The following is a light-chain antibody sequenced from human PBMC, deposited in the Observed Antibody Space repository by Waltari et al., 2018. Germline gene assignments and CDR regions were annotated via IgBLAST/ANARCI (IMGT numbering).Light chain of an antibody. J-gene: IGLJ1*01. CDR3: CSYAGRGTYV. V-gene: IGLV2-23*02. Sequence: QSALTQPASVSGTPGQSITISCTGTTSDVGNYDLVSWYQHHPGKAPKPLICEVIKRPSGVSSRFSGFKSGSTASLIISGLQPDDEADYYCCSYAGRGTYVFGSGTKVTVL. CDR2: EVI. CDR1: TSDVGNYDL.